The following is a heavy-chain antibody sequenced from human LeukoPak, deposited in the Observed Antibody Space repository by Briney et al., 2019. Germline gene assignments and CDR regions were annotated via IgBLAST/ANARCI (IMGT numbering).Heavy chain of an antibody. CDR3: TRGFGSSSAFDP. D-gene: IGHD6-6*01. V-gene: IGHV1-2*02. Sequence: ASVKVSCKASGYTFTGYWLHWVRQAPGQGLEWMGWINPKSGATNITQNFQGRVTMTRDTSITTIYMEMSRLTSDDTAVYYCTRGFGSSSAFDPWGQGTLVTVSS. CDR2: INPKSGAT. J-gene: IGHJ5*02. CDR1: GYTFTGYW.